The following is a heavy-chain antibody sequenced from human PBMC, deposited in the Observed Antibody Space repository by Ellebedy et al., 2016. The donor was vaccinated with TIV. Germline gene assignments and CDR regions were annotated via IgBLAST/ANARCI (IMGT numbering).Heavy chain of an antibody. J-gene: IGHJ3*02. Sequence: SETLSLTXTVSGGSISSYYWSWIRQPAGKGLEWIGRIYTSGSTNYNPSLKSRVTISVDTSKNQFSLKLSSVTAADTAVYYCARVPLTRMSWIQLWRNGDAFDIWGQGTMVTVSS. CDR3: ARVPLTRMSWIQLWRNGDAFDI. CDR1: GGSISSYY. V-gene: IGHV4-4*07. D-gene: IGHD5-18*01. CDR2: IYTSGST.